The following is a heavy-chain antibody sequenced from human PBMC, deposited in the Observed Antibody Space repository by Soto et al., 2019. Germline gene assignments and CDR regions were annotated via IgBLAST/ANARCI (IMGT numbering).Heavy chain of an antibody. J-gene: IGHJ3*02. CDR3: ASVCSSTSCYDAFDI. CDR2: INSDGSST. CDR1: GFTFSSYW. D-gene: IGHD2-2*01. V-gene: IGHV3-74*01. Sequence: GGSLRLSCAASGFTFSSYWMHWVRQAPGKGLVWVSRINSDGSSTSYADSVKGRFTISRDNAKNTLYLQMNSLRGEDTAVYYCASVCSSTSCYDAFDIWGQGTMVTVSS.